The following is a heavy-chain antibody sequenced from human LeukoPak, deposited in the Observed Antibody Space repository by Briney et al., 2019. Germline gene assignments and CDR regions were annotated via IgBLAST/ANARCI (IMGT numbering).Heavy chain of an antibody. D-gene: IGHD3-22*01. Sequence: GGSLRLSCAASGFTFSSYWFHWVRQAPGKGLVWVSRINTDGTSTSYADSVKGRFTIARDNAKNTLYLQMNSLRAEDTAVYYCARGPLSMTYGLDVWGQGTTVTVSS. J-gene: IGHJ6*02. CDR3: ARGPLSMTYGLDV. V-gene: IGHV3-74*01. CDR1: GFTFSSYW. CDR2: INTDGTST.